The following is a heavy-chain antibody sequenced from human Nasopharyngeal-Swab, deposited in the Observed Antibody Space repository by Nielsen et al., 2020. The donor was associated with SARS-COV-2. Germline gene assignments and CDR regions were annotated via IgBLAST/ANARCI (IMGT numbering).Heavy chain of an antibody. Sequence: LSLTCTVSGGSISSGDYYWSWIRQPPGKGLEWIGYIYYSGSTYYNPSLKSRVTISVDTSKNQFSLKLSSVTAADTAVYYCARTDGYSYGYYFDYWGQGTLVTVSS. D-gene: IGHD5-18*01. CDR1: GGSISSGDYY. V-gene: IGHV4-30-4*08. J-gene: IGHJ4*02. CDR2: IYYSGST. CDR3: ARTDGYSYGYYFDY.